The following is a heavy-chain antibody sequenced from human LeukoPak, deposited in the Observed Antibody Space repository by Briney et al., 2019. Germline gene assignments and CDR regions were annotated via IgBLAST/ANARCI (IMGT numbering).Heavy chain of an antibody. J-gene: IGHJ4*02. Sequence: PGGSLRLSCAASGFTFSSYGMHWVRQAPGKGLEWVAFIRYDGSNKYYADSVKGRFTISRDNSKNTLYLQMNSLRAEDTAVYYCAKDQTVSGTWGEVTFHYWGQGALVTVSS. D-gene: IGHD6-19*01. CDR3: AKDQTVSGTWGEVTFHY. CDR1: GFTFSSYG. CDR2: IRYDGSNK. V-gene: IGHV3-30*02.